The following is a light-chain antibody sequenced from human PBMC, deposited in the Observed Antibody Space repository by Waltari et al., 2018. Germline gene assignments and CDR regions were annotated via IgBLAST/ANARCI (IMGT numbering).Light chain of an antibody. CDR2: EVT. CDR3: SSYTRSSTWV. V-gene: IGLV2-14*03. J-gene: IGLJ3*02. CDR1: SSDVGNYNY. Sequence: QSALTQPASVSGSPGQSITISCTGTSSDVGNYNYVSWYQQHPGQAPKLLIYEVTNRPSGVSNRFSGSKSGNTASLTSSGLQAEDEADFYCSSYTRSSTWVFGGGTKLTVL.